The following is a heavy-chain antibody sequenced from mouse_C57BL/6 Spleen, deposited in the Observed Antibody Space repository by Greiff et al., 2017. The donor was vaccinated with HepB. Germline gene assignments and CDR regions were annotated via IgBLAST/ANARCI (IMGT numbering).Heavy chain of an antibody. CDR3: TRGHYYAMDY. Sequence: EVQVVESGGGLVQPGGSMKLSCAASGFTFSDAWMDWVRQSPEKGLEWVAEIRNKANNHATYYAESVKGRFTSARDDSKSSVYLQMNSLRAEDTGIDYCTRGHYYAMDYWGQGTSVTVSS. CDR2: IRNKANNHAT. CDR1: GFTFSDAW. V-gene: IGHV6-6*01. J-gene: IGHJ4*01.